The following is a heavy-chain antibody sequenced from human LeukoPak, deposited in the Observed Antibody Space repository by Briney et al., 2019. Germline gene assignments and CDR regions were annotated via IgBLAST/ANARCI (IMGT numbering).Heavy chain of an antibody. D-gene: IGHD1-26*01. CDR3: AGYGGSYPYYMDV. V-gene: IGHV3-48*01. CDR2: ISSSSSTI. J-gene: IGHJ6*03. CDR1: GFTFSSYS. Sequence: GGSLRLSCATSGFTFSSYSMNWVRQAPGKGLEWVSYISSSSSTIYYADSVKGRFTISRDNSKNTLYLQMNSLRAEDTAVYYCAGYGGSYPYYMDVWGKGTTVTISS.